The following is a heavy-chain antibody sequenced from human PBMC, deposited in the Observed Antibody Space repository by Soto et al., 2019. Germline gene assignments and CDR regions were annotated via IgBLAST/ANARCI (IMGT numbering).Heavy chain of an antibody. V-gene: IGHV5-51*01. D-gene: IGHD2-2*01. Sequence: PGESLKISCKGSGYSFTNYWIGWVRQMPGKGLEWMGIIYPGDSDTRYSPSFQGQVTISADKSISTTYLQWSSLKASDTAMYYCARRYCISASCRLDSWGQGTLVTVSS. CDR1: GYSFTNYW. J-gene: IGHJ4*02. CDR3: ARRYCISASCRLDS. CDR2: IYPGDSDT.